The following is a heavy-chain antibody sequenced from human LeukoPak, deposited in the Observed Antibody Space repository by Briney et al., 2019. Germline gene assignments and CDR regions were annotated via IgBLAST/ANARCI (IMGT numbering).Heavy chain of an antibody. V-gene: IGHV3-7*01. CDR3: ARSDPYVGDGLDY. D-gene: IGHD3-16*01. J-gene: IGHJ4*02. CDR1: GFTFSSYW. CDR2: IKQDGSEK. Sequence: GGSLRLSCAASGFTFSSYWMSWVRQAPGKGLEWVANIKQDGSEKYYVDSVKGRFTISRDNAKNSLYLQMSSLRAEDTAAYYCARSDPYVGDGLDYWGQGTLVTVSS.